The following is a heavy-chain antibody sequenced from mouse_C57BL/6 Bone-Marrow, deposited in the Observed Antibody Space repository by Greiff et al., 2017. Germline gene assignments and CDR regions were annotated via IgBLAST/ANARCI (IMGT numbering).Heavy chain of an antibody. Sequence: QVQLQQPGAELVKPGASVKMSCKASGYTFTSYWITWVKQRPGQGLEWIGDIYPGSGSTNYNEKFKSKATLTVDTSSSTAYMQLSSLTSEDSAVYYCARRRITTGNFDVWGTGTTVTVSS. CDR2: IYPGSGST. CDR1: GYTFTSYW. CDR3: ARRRITTGNFDV. V-gene: IGHV1-55*01. D-gene: IGHD1-1*01. J-gene: IGHJ1*03.